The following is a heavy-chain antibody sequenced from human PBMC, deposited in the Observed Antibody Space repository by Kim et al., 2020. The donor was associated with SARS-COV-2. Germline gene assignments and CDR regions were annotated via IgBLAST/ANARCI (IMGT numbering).Heavy chain of an antibody. D-gene: IGHD3-22*01. CDR2: IISDGSA. J-gene: IGHJ2*01. Sequence: GGSLRLSCAASGFSFSNSYLSWVRQAPGKGLEWVSLIISDGSAFDADSAKEGCIISTNNSEDTWHLQMISMGSEETAAFYCSGAGYYDSSGLYFYF. V-gene: IGHV3-66*01. CDR1: GFSFSNSY. CDR3: SGAGYYDSSGLYFYF.